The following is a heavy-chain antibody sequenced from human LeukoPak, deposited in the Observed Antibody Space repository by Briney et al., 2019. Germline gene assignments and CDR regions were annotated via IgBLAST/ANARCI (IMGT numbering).Heavy chain of an antibody. D-gene: IGHD6-19*01. CDR2: MYYSGST. J-gene: IGHJ4*02. Sequence: SETLSLTCTVSGGSISSSSYYWGCTRQPPGKGLEWIGSMYYSGSTDYNPSLKSRVTISVDTSKNQFSLKLSSVTAADTAVYYCARRVAVAGIDYWGQGTLVIVSS. CDR1: GGSISSSSYY. CDR3: ARRVAVAGIDY. V-gene: IGHV4-39*01.